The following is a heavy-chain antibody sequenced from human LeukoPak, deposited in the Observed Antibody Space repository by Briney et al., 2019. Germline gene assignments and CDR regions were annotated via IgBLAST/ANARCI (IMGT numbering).Heavy chain of an antibody. CDR2: INHSGTT. J-gene: IGHJ3*02. V-gene: IGHV4-34*01. Sequence: KPSETLSLTCAVYGGSFSGYYWSWIRQPPGKGLEWIGEINHSGTTYYNPSLKSRVTMSVDTSRNQFSLKLNSVTAADTAVYYCAKSNGYGLVDIWGQGTMVTVSS. D-gene: IGHD3-10*01. CDR3: AKSNGYGLVDI. CDR1: GGSFSGYY.